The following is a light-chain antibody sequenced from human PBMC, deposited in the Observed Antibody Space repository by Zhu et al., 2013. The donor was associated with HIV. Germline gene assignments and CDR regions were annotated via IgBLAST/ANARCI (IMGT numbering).Light chain of an antibody. Sequence: MRVTQSPSSLSASVGDRVTITCRASQGIRTDLGWYQQKPGKAPKLLIFGASALQSGVPFRFSGSGTGTEFTLTIISLQPEDFATYYCLQSYLYPWTFGQGTKVEIK. CDR1: QGIRTD. CDR3: LQSYLYPWT. V-gene: IGKV1-6*01. J-gene: IGKJ1*01. CDR2: GAS.